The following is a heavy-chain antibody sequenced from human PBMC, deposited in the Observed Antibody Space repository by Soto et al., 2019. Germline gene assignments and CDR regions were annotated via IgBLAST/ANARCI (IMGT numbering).Heavy chain of an antibody. V-gene: IGHV4-59*01. CDR1: GRSIVSYY. Sequence: SETLSLTCPVPGRSIVSYYWSWIRQPPGKGLEWIGYIYYSGSTNYNPSLKSRVTISVDTSKNQFSLKLSSVTAADTAVYYCARDFESMAFDIWGQGTMVT. D-gene: IGHD3-9*01. J-gene: IGHJ3*02. CDR3: ARDFESMAFDI. CDR2: IYYSGST.